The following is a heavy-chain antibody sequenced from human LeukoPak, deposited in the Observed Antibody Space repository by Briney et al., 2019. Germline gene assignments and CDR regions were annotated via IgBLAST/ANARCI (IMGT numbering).Heavy chain of an antibody. V-gene: IGHV1-69*13. J-gene: IGHJ4*02. CDR2: IIPIFGTA. CDR3: AREGEWELSFDY. Sequence: ASVKVSCKASGGTFSSYAISWVRQAPGQGLEWMGGIIPIFGTANYAQKFQGRVTITADESTSTAYMELSSLRSEDTAVYYCAREGEWELSFDYWGQGTLVTVSS. CDR1: GGTFSSYA. D-gene: IGHD1-26*01.